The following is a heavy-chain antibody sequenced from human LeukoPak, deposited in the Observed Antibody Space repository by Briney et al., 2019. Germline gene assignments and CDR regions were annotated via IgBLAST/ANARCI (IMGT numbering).Heavy chain of an antibody. CDR1: GFSFSSYG. J-gene: IGHJ4*02. CDR3: ARVLGGDTGGFDY. Sequence: GGSLRLSCAASGFSFSSYGMNWVRQAPGKGLEWVSYISISSNTIYYADSVNGRFTISRDNAKNSLYLQMNSLRDEDTAVCHRARVLGGDTGGFDYWGQGTLVTVSS. D-gene: IGHD3-16*01. V-gene: IGHV3-48*02. CDR2: ISISSNTI.